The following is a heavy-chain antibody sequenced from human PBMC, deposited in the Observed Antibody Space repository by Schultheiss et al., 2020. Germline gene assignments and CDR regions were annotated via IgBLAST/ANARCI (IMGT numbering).Heavy chain of an antibody. V-gene: IGHV3-13*01. CDR1: GFTFSSYS. CDR2: IGTAGDT. CDR3: AREGPYGSYWDY. Sequence: GRSLRLSCAASGFTFSSYSMNWVRQAPGKGLEWVSAIGTAGDTYYPGSVKGRFTISRDNSKNTLYLQMNSLRAEDTAVYYCAREGPYGSYWDYWGQGTLVTVSS. D-gene: IGHD1-26*01. J-gene: IGHJ4*02.